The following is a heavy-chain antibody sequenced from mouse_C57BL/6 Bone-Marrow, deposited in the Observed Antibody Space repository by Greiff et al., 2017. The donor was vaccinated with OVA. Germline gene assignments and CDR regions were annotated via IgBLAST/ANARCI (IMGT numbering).Heavy chain of an antibody. J-gene: IGHJ3*01. CDR3: ARHASEGFAY. Sequence: QVQLQQSGAELARPGASVKLSCKASGYTFTSYGISWVKQRPGPGLEWIGEIYPRSGNTYYNEKFKGKATLTADKSSSTAYMELRSLTSEDSAVYFCARHASEGFAYWGQGTLVTVSA. D-gene: IGHD6-1*01. CDR2: IYPRSGNT. CDR1: GYTFTSYG. V-gene: IGHV1-81*01.